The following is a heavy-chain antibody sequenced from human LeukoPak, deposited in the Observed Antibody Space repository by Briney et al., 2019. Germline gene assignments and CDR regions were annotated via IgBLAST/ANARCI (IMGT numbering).Heavy chain of an antibody. D-gene: IGHD3-16*02. V-gene: IGHV3-66*01. Sequence: GGSLRLSRAASGFTVSSNYMSWARQAPGKGLEWVSVIYSGGSTYYADSVKGRFTISRDNSRNTLYLQMNSLRAEDTAVYYCARGADFYDYVWGSYPTFDYWGQGTLVTVSS. J-gene: IGHJ4*02. CDR3: ARGADFYDYVWGSYPTFDY. CDR2: IYSGGST. CDR1: GFTVSSNY.